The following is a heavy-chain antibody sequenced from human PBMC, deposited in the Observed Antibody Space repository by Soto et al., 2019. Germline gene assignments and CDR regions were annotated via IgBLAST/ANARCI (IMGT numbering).Heavy chain of an antibody. V-gene: IGHV1-18*01. D-gene: IGHD4-17*01. CDR2: IKAYSGNT. CDR1: GYTFPTST. Sequence: QLQLVQSGAEAKKPGAPVKVSCKASGYTFPTSTISWVRQAPGQGLEWMGWIKAYSGNTNYAQKLRGRVTRTTDTSTNTAYMELRSLTTDDTAIYYCAIADYGDDDYWGQGTLVTVSS. J-gene: IGHJ4*02. CDR3: AIADYGDDDY.